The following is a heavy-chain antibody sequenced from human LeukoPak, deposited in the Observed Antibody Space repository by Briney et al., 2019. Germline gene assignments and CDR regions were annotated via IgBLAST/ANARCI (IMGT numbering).Heavy chain of an antibody. CDR3: ARTNYYFYYMDV. J-gene: IGHJ6*03. CDR1: GGSFSGYY. D-gene: IGHD2-8*01. V-gene: IGHV4-39*01. Sequence: SETLSLTCAVYGGSFSGYYWGWIRQSPGKGLEWIGSIYYSGSTYYNPSLKSRVTISVDTSKNQFFLRLSSVTAADTAMYYCARTNYYFYYMDVWGRGTTVTVSS. CDR2: IYYSGST.